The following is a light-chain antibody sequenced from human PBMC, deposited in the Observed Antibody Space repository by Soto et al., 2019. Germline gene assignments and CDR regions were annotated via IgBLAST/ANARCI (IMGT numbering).Light chain of an antibody. J-gene: IGKJ4*01. CDR1: HDIKKF. Sequence: DIQMTQSPSSLSASVGDRVIITCQASHDIKKFLSWYQKKPGKAPKLLIYDASNLETGVPSRFSGSGSGAHFTFTISSLQPEDIATYYCQRFDSLPLSFGGGTKVEIK. V-gene: IGKV1-33*01. CDR3: QRFDSLPLS. CDR2: DAS.